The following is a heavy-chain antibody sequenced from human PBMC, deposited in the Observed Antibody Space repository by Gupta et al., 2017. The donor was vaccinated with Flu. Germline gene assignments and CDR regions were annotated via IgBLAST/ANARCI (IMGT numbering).Heavy chain of an antibody. CDR1: GFTFSSYG. D-gene: IGHD2-15*01. CDR3: ARDPYCSGGSCFNYFDY. CDR2: IWYDGSNK. Sequence: QVQLVESGGGVVQPGRSLRLSCAASGFTFSSYGMHWVRQAPGKGLEWVAVIWYDGSNKYYADSVKGRVTISRDNSKNTLYLQMNSLRAEDTAVYYCARDPYCSGGSCFNYFDYWGQGTLVTVSS. J-gene: IGHJ4*02. V-gene: IGHV3-33*01.